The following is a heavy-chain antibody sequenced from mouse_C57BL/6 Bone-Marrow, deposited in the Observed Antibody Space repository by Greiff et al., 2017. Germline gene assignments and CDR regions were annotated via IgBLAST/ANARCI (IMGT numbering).Heavy chain of an antibody. CDR2: INPSNGGT. Sequence: QVQLKQPGPELVKPGASVKLSCKASGYTFTSYGMHWVKQRPGQGLEWIGNINPSNGGTNYNEKFKSKATLTVDKSSSTAYMQLSSLPAEDSAVYYCARAISWVDYWGQGTTLTVSA. V-gene: IGHV1-53*01. CDR1: GYTFTSYG. CDR3: ARAISWVDY. J-gene: IGHJ2*01.